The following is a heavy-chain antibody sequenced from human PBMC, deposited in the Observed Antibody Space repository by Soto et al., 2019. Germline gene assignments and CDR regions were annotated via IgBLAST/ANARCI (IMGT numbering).Heavy chain of an antibody. J-gene: IGHJ5*02. CDR1: GYTFTSYA. Sequence: ASVKVSCKASGYTFTSYAMHWARQAPGQRLEWMGWINAGNGNTKYSQKFQGRVTITRDTSASTAYMELSSLRSEDTAVYYCARDWDIAVAVNWFDPWGQGTLVTVSS. CDR2: INAGNGNT. V-gene: IGHV1-3*01. CDR3: ARDWDIAVAVNWFDP. D-gene: IGHD6-19*01.